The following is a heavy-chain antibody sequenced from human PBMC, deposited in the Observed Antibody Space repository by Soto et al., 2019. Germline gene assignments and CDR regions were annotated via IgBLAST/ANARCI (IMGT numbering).Heavy chain of an antibody. CDR1: GFTFSSYA. CDR3: ANDPVGEATEWYYFDY. D-gene: IGHD3-10*01. V-gene: IGHV3-23*01. J-gene: IGHJ4*02. Sequence: EVQLLESGGGLVQPGGSLRLSCAASGFTFSSYAMSWVRQAPGKGLEWVSAISGSGGSTYYADSVKGRFTISRDNSKDTLYLQMNSLRAEDTAVYYCANDPVGEATEWYYFDYWGQGTLVTVSS. CDR2: ISGSGGST.